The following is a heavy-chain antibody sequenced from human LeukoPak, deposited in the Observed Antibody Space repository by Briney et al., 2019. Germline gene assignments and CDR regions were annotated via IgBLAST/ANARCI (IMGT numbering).Heavy chain of an antibody. V-gene: IGHV4-31*03. CDR2: IYYSGST. D-gene: IGHD1-26*01. CDR1: AGSISSGGYY. Sequence: SETLSLTCTVSAGSISSGGYYWSWIRQHPGKGLEWIGYIYYSGSTYYNPSLKSRVTISVDTSKNQFSLKLSSVTAADTAVYYCARAEGYSGSYFFDYWGQGTLVTVSS. J-gene: IGHJ4*02. CDR3: ARAEGYSGSYFFDY.